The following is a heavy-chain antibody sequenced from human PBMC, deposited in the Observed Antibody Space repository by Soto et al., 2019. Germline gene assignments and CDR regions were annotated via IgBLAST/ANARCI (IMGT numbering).Heavy chain of an antibody. D-gene: IGHD6-19*01. V-gene: IGHV3-23*01. J-gene: IGHJ4*02. CDR1: GFTFSSYA. CDR2: ISGSGGST. CDR3: AEEVLWLVIDYFDY. Sequence: EVQLLESGGGLVQPGGSLRLSCAASGFTFSSYAMSWVRQAPGKGLEWVSAISGSGGSTYYADSVKGRFTISRDNSKNTLYLDMNSLRADDTAVYSCAEEVLWLVIDYFDYWGQGPLVTVSS.